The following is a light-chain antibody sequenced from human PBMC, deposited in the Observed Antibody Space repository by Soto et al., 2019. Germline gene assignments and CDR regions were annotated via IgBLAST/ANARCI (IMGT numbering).Light chain of an antibody. Sequence: QSALTQPPSASGSPGQSVTISCTGTKSDIGVYDFVSWYQHHPGKAPRLIIYEVVQRPSGVPDRFSGSKSGNTASLTVSGLQAADEADYFCKSYAGSNTYVFGRGTKVIVL. CDR1: KSDIGVYDF. CDR2: EVV. V-gene: IGLV2-8*01. J-gene: IGLJ1*01. CDR3: KSYAGSNTYV.